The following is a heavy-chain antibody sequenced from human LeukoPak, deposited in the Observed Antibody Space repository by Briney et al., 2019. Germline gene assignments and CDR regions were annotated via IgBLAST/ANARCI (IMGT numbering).Heavy chain of an antibody. CDR3: ARGNRWIGILTGYYRNYFDY. CDR1: GGSFSGYY. CDR2: INHSGST. Sequence: SETLSLTCAVYGGSFSGYYWSWIRQPPGKGLEWIGEINHSGSTNYNPSLKSRVTISVDTSKNQFSLKLSSVTAADTAVYYCARGNRWIGILTGYYRNYFDYWGQGTLVTVSS. V-gene: IGHV4-34*01. J-gene: IGHJ4*02. D-gene: IGHD3-9*01.